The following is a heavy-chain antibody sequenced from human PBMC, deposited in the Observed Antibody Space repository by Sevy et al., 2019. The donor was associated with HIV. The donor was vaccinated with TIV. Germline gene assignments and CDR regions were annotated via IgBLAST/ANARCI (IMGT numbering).Heavy chain of an antibody. V-gene: IGHV3-49*04. Sequence: GGSLRLSCTGSGSSFGDYAVSWVRQAPGKGLEWVGLIRSKVYGGTTDFAASVKGRFTLSRDDSKSIADLQMNSLKTEDTGVYYCTRDQWQQLERPHCDYWGQGTLVTVSS. CDR1: GSSFGDYA. CDR3: TRDQWQQLERPHCDY. CDR2: IRSKVYGGTT. J-gene: IGHJ4*02. D-gene: IGHD6-13*01.